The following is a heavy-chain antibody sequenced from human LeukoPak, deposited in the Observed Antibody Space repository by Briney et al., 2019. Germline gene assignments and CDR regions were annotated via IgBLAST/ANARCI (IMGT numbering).Heavy chain of an antibody. D-gene: IGHD2-15*01. CDR1: GFTFSSYG. CDR3: AGQSRLGYCSGGSCYSQPFDP. CDR2: ISGSGHRT. V-gene: IGHV3-23*01. Sequence: GGSLRLSCAAFGFTFSSYGVSWVRQAPGKGLEWVSGISGSGHRTYYADSVKGRFTISRDNAKNSLHLQMNSLRAEDTAVYYCAGQSRLGYCSGGSCYSQPFDPWGQGTLVTVSS. J-gene: IGHJ5*02.